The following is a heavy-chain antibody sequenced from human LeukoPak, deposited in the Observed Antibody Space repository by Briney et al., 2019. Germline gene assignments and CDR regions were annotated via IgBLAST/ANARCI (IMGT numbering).Heavy chain of an antibody. D-gene: IGHD3-22*01. J-gene: IGHJ4*02. CDR1: GGSISSYY. CDR2: IYYSGST. Sequence: PSETLSLTCTVSGGSISSYYWSWIRQPPGKGLEWIGYIYYSGSTNYNPSLKSRVTISVDTSKNQFSLKLSSVTAADTAVYYCARGESPYYDSSGCYQGYWGQGTLVTVSS. CDR3: ARGESPYYDSSGCYQGY. V-gene: IGHV4-59*01.